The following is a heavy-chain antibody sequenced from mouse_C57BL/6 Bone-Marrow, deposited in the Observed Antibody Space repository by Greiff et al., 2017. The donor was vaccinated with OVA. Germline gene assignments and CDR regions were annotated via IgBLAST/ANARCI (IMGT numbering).Heavy chain of an antibody. J-gene: IGHJ2*01. CDR1: GFTFSSYA. CDR3: AREGDYGSSLDY. V-gene: IGHV5-4*01. Sequence: EVMLVESGGGLVKPGGSLKLSCAASGFTFSSYAMSWVRQTPEKRLEWVATISDGGSYTYYPDNVKGRFTISRDNAKNNLYLQMSHLKSEDTAMYYCAREGDYGSSLDYWGQGTTLTVSS. CDR2: ISDGGSYT. D-gene: IGHD1-1*01.